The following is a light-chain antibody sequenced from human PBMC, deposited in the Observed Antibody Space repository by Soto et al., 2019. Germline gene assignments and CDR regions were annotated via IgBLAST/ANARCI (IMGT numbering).Light chain of an antibody. V-gene: IGKV1-5*03. J-gene: IGKJ3*01. CDR1: QSISSW. CDR2: KAS. Sequence: DIQMTQSPSTLSASVGDRVTITCRASQSISSWLAWYQQKPGKAPKLLIYKASSLESGVPSRFSGSRSGTEFTLTISSLQPDDFATYYCQQYNSYSPEVTFGPGTKVDIK. CDR3: QQYNSYSPEVT.